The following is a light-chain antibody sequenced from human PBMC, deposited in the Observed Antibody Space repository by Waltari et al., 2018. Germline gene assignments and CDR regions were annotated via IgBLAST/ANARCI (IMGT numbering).Light chain of an antibody. V-gene: IGKV1-33*01. CDR2: DAS. J-gene: IGKJ4*01. CDR1: QENGNY. Sequence: DIRMTQSPSSLSASVGDRVTITCQASQENGNYLNWYQQIAGKAPKLLNSDASKLETGVPSRFSGSGSGTHFTFTISSLQPADSATYYCQQYDNLLTFGGGTKVEIQ. CDR3: QQYDNLLT.